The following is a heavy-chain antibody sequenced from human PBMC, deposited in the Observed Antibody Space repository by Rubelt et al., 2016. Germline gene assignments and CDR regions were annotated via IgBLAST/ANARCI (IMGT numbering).Heavy chain of an antibody. CDR3: AREDSTTVTLDY. Sequence: QVQLVQSGAAVKKPGASVKVSCKASGYTFTNHWMHWVRQVPGQGLEWMGVVNAGDGRTLYAQTFQGRFAMTRDTSTSTGYMELRSLRSGDTAIDYCAREDSTTVTLDYWGQGTLVTSSS. V-gene: IGHV1-46*01. J-gene: IGHJ4*02. CDR2: VNAGDGRT. D-gene: IGHD4-17*01. CDR1: GYTFTNHW.